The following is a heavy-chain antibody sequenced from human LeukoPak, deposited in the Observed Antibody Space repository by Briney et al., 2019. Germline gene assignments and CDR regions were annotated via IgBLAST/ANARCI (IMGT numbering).Heavy chain of an antibody. V-gene: IGHV3-74*01. CDR3: AKTSRGYSYGFNFDY. J-gene: IGHJ4*02. CDR2: IDSDGSST. D-gene: IGHD5-18*01. CDR1: GFTFSSYW. Sequence: GGSLRLSCAASGFTFSSYWMHWVRQAPGKGLVWVSRIDSDGSSTSYADSVKGRFTISRDNSKNTLYLQMNSLRAEDTAVYYCAKTSRGYSYGFNFDYWGQGTLVTVSS.